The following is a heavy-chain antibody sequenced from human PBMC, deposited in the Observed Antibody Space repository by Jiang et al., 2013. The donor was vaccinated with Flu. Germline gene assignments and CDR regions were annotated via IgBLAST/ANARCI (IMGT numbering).Heavy chain of an antibody. J-gene: IGHJ4*02. D-gene: IGHD1-26*01. CDR3: ARHRGGRYRGNYYFFDY. V-gene: IGHV4-39*01. CDR2: VYYGST. Sequence: QLVESGPGLVKPSETLSLTCTVSGDSFTNTNYYWGWIRLPPGKGLEWIGSVYYGSTYYNPSLSSRVTISADTSKKQFSLNLSSVTAADTAVYYCARHRGGRYRGNYYFFDYWGQG. CDR1: GDSFTNTNYY.